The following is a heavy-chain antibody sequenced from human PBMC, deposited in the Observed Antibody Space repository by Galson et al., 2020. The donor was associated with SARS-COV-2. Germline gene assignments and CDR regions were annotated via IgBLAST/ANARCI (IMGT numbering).Heavy chain of an antibody. Sequence: GESLKISCKGSGYSFSHYWVAWVRQMPGQGLEWMGIVDPGDSDVRYSPSFQGQVTISVDKSISTAYLQWRSLKAPDTAMYYCAKLQGDSDRHDGNFGDLDHWGQGTLVTVSS. CDR1: GYSFSHYW. J-gene: IGHJ4*02. V-gene: IGHV5-51*01. CDR2: VDPGDSDV. D-gene: IGHD3-3*02. CDR3: AKLQGDSDRHDGNFGDLDH.